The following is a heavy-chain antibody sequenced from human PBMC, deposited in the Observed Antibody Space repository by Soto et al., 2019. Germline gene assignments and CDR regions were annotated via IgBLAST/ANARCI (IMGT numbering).Heavy chain of an antibody. Sequence: GGSLRLSCAASGFTFSSYAMSWVRQAPGKGLEWVSAISGSGGSTYYADSVKGRFTISRDNAKNTLYLQMNSLRAEDKDVYYCAKAVQGTTDAFDIWGQGTMVTVSS. V-gene: IGHV3-23*01. CDR1: GFTFSSYA. J-gene: IGHJ3*02. D-gene: IGHD1-7*01. CDR3: AKAVQGTTDAFDI. CDR2: ISGSGGST.